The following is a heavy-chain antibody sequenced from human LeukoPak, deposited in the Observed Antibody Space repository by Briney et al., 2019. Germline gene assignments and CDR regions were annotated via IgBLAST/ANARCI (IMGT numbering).Heavy chain of an antibody. CDR2: INPSGGST. D-gene: IGHD3-10*01. Sequence: GASVKVSCKASGYTFTSYYMHWVRQAPGQGLEWMGIINPSGGSTSYAQKFQGRVTMTRDTSTSTVHMELSSLRSEDTAVYYCARDAYGSGSYTDPDYWGQGTLVTVSS. CDR1: GYTFTSYY. CDR3: ARDAYGSGSYTDPDY. V-gene: IGHV1-46*01. J-gene: IGHJ4*02.